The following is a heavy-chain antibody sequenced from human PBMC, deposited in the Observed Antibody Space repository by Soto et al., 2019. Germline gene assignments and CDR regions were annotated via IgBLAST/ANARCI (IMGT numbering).Heavy chain of an antibody. V-gene: IGHV3-30-3*01. CDR1: GFTFSSYA. Sequence: GGSLRLSCAASGFTFSSYAMHWVRQAPGKWLEWVAVISYDGSNKYYADSVKGRFTISRDNSKNTLYLQMNSLRAEDTAVYYCARTQCSSTSCWVDYYYYGMDVWGQGXTVTVSS. CDR2: ISYDGSNK. D-gene: IGHD2-2*01. CDR3: ARTQCSSTSCWVDYYYYGMDV. J-gene: IGHJ6*02.